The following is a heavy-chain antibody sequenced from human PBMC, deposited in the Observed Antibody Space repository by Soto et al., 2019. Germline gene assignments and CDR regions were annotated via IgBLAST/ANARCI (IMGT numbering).Heavy chain of an antibody. J-gene: IGHJ4*02. CDR3: ARKKSIVGATGYFDY. V-gene: IGHV3-66*01. CDR1: GFTVITNY. D-gene: IGHD1-26*01. Sequence: EVQMVESGGGLVQPGGSLRLSCAVSGFTVITNYISWVRQAPGKGLEWVSDIYAGGNTYYADSVKGRFAISRDNSKNTLYLEMNSPRAEDTAVYYCARKKSIVGATGYFDYWGQGTLVSVSS. CDR2: IYAGGNT.